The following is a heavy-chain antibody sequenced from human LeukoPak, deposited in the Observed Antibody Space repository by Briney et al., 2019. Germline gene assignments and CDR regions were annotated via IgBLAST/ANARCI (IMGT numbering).Heavy chain of an antibody. J-gene: IGHJ6*03. CDR1: GFTFSSYS. V-gene: IGHV3-48*01. CDR3: ARDDRFGELSWDYYYYYMDV. CDR2: IYSSSSTI. D-gene: IGHD3-10*01. Sequence: PGGSLRLSCAASGFTFSSYSMNWVRQAPGKGLGWVSYIYSSSSTIYYADSVKGRFTISRDNAKNSLYLQMNSMRAEDTAVYYCARDDRFGELSWDYYYYYMDVWGKGTTVTVSS.